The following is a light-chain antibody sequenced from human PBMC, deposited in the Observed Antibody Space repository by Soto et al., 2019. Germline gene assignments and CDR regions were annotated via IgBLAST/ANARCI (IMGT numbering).Light chain of an antibody. CDR3: QQRSNLPLT. CDR2: DDS. J-gene: IGKJ4*01. V-gene: IGKV1-13*02. CDR1: QGISSA. Sequence: AIQLTQSPSSLSASVGDRVTITCRASQGISSALAWYQHKPGRAPRLLIYDDSSLQSGVSSRFSGSGSGTDFTLTISSLQPEDFATYYCQQRSNLPLTFGGGPKVEIK.